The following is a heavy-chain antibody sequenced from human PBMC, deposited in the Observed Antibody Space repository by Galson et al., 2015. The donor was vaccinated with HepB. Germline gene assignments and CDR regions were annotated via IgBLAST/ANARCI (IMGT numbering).Heavy chain of an antibody. CDR1: GFTFTDYW. CDR2: INKDGNDK. J-gene: IGHJ4*02. CDR3: ARADALRTVDS. V-gene: IGHV3-7*03. Sequence: SLRLSCAASGFTFTDYWMSWVRQAPGKGLEWVANINKDGNDKYYVDSVEGRFTVSRDNVKNSLYLQMNSLRVEDTALYYCARADALRTVDSWGQGALVTVSS.